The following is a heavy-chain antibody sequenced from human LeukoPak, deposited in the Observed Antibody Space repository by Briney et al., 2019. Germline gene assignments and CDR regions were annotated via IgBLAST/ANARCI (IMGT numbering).Heavy chain of an antibody. CDR3: ASWPVGWYGEDS. CDR1: GGSISSYY. J-gene: IGHJ4*02. V-gene: IGHV3-53*01. D-gene: IGHD6-19*01. CDR2: IYGGGST. Sequence: ETLSLTCTVSGGSISSYYWSWIRQPPGKGLGWVSVIYGGGSTYYADSVKGRFTISRDTPKNTLYLQMNSLRVEDTAVYYCASWPVGWYGEDSWGQGTLVTVSS.